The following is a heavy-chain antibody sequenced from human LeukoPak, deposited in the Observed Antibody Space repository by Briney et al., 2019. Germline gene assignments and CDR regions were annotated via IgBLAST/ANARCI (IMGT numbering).Heavy chain of an antibody. CDR3: VRDNDYVPAY. Sequence: ASVRVSCKASGYTFTSYGISWVRQAPGQGLEWMAWISTSNGNTNFAQKFQGRVTMTTATSTSTAYMELRSLRSDDTAVYYCVRDNDYVPAYWGQGTLVIVSS. J-gene: IGHJ4*02. V-gene: IGHV1-18*01. D-gene: IGHD4-17*01. CDR1: GYTFTSYG. CDR2: ISTSNGNT.